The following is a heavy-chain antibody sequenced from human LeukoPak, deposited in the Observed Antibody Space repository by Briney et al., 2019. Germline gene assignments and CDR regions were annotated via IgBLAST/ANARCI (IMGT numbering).Heavy chain of an antibody. CDR1: GGSITSNSYY. J-gene: IGHJ4*02. V-gene: IGHV4-39*02. CDR3: ARDGDDYGDYLFDY. CDR2: IYYTGST. Sequence: SETLSLTCTVSGGSITSNSYYWAWIRQPPGKGLEWIGSIYYTGSTYYIPSLKSRVTISVDTSKNQFSLNLSSVTAADTALYYCARDGDDYGDYLFDYWGQGTLVTVSS. D-gene: IGHD4-17*01.